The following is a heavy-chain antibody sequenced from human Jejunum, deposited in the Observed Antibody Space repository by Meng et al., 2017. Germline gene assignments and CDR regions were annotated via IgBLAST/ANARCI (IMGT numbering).Heavy chain of an antibody. CDR2: MNPSTGNR. J-gene: IGHJ4*02. CDR3: ARGVTHYGSGSYEDY. D-gene: IGHD3-10*01. CDR1: GYTFTNFD. Sequence: ASVKVSCKASGYTFTNFDINWVRQAAGQGLEWMGWMNPSTGNRAYAQKFLDRFTLTRDTSINTAYMELSSLTSEDTAVYYCARGVTHYGSGSYEDYWGQGTLVTVSS. V-gene: IGHV1-8*03.